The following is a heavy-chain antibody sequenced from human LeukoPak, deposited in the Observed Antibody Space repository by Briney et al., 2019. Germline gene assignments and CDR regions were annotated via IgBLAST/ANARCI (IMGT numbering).Heavy chain of an antibody. Sequence: GGSLRLSCAASGFTFSSYAMSWVRQAPGKGLEWVSAISGRGDRTYYADSVKGRFTISRDNSKNTLYLQMNSLRAEDTAVYYCAKAPRIAAAGQEYYFDYWGQGTLVTVSS. D-gene: IGHD6-13*01. V-gene: IGHV3-23*01. J-gene: IGHJ4*02. CDR2: ISGRGDRT. CDR1: GFTFSSYA. CDR3: AKAPRIAAAGQEYYFDY.